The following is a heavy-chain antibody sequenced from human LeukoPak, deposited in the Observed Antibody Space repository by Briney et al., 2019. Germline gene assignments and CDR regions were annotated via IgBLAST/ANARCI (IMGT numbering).Heavy chain of an antibody. V-gene: IGHV5-51*01. J-gene: IGHJ3*02. CDR2: IYPGDSDT. CDR3: ARRGYYYDSSSYYGHDAFDI. Sequence: GESLKISCKGSGYSFTSYWIGWVRQMPGKGLEWMGIIYPGDSDTRYSPSFQGQVTISADKSISTAYLQWSSLKASDTAMYYCARRGYYYDSSSYYGHDAFDIWGQGTMVTVSS. D-gene: IGHD3-22*01. CDR1: GYSFTSYW.